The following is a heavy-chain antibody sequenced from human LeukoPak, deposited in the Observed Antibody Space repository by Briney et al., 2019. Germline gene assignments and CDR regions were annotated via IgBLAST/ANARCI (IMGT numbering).Heavy chain of an antibody. CDR3: ARGRPHGNDY. CDR1: GFTFSSHW. Sequence: GGCLRLSSAASGFTFSSHWMHWVRQAPGKGLVWVSRIASDGSSTTYADSVKGRFSISRDNAKNTLYLQMNSLRVEDTAVYYCARGRPHGNDYWGQGTLVTVSS. V-gene: IGHV3-74*01. CDR2: IASDGSST. J-gene: IGHJ4*02. D-gene: IGHD4-23*01.